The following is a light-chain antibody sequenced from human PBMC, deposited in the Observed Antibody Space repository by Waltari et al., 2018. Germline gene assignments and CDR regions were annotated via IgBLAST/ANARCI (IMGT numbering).Light chain of an antibody. CDR3: CSYAGSYTFYV. V-gene: IGLV2-11*01. Sequence: QSAMTQPRSVSGSPGQSVTISCTGTSSDVGGYNYVPWYQQHPGKAPKLMIYDGSKRPSGVPDRFSGSKSGNTASLTISGLQAEDEADYYCCSYAGSYTFYVFGTGTKVTVL. J-gene: IGLJ1*01. CDR1: SSDVGGYNY. CDR2: DGS.